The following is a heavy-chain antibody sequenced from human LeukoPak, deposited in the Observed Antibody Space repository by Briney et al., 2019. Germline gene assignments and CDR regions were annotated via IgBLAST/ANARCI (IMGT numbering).Heavy chain of an antibody. CDR1: GFTVSSNY. J-gene: IGHJ4*02. Sequence: GGSLRLSCAASGFTVSSNYMSWVRQAPGKGLEWVSVIYSGGGTYYADSVPGRFTISRDNSKNTLYLQMNSLRAEDTDVYYCARDMAGPPLFYYWGQGTLVTVSS. CDR3: ARDMAGPPLFYY. V-gene: IGHV3-53*01. D-gene: IGHD6-19*01. CDR2: IYSGGGT.